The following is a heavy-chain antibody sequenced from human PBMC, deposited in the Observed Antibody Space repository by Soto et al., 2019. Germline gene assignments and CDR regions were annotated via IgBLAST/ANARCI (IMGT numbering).Heavy chain of an antibody. D-gene: IGHD3-22*01. Sequence: GGSLRLSCAASGFTFSSYAMSWVRQAPGKGLEWVSAISGSGGSTYYADSVKGRFTISRDNSKNTLYLQMSSLRAEDTAVYYCAKDSAYYYDSSGYYPRWFDPWGQGTLVTVSS. CDR2: ISGSGGST. J-gene: IGHJ5*02. CDR3: AKDSAYYYDSSGYYPRWFDP. V-gene: IGHV3-23*01. CDR1: GFTFSSYA.